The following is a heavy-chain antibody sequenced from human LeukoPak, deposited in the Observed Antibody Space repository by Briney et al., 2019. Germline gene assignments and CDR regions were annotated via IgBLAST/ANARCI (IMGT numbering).Heavy chain of an antibody. CDR2: IRYDGSNK. J-gene: IGHJ4*02. V-gene: IGHV3-30*02. D-gene: IGHD2-2*01. CDR3: ARDSYCSTTSCYVGKIDY. Sequence: TGGSLRLSCAASGFTFSSYAMHWVRQAPGKGLEWVAFIRYDGSNKYYADSVKGRFTISRDNAKNSLYLQMNSLRAEDTAVYYCARDSYCSTTSCYVGKIDYWGQGTLVTVSS. CDR1: GFTFSSYA.